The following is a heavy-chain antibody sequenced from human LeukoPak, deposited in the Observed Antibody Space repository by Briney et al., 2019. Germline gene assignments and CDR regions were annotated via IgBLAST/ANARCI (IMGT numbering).Heavy chain of an antibody. J-gene: IGHJ4*02. CDR3: ARDLYSGYVDY. D-gene: IGHD1-26*01. CDR1: GGSISSSSYY. Sequence: SETLSLTCTVSGGSISSSSYYWGWIRQPPGKGLEWIGSIYYSGRTFYSPSLKSRVTISVDTSKNQFPLKLSSVTAADTAVYYCARDLYSGYVDYWGQGTLVTVSS. V-gene: IGHV4-39*06. CDR2: IYYSGRT.